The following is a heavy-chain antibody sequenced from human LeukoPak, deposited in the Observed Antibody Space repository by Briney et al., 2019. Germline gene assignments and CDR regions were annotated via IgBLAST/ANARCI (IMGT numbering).Heavy chain of an antibody. CDR2: ISGSGGIT. V-gene: IGHV3-23*01. CDR1: GFTFSSYW. Sequence: GGSLRLSCAASGFTFSSYWMSWVRQAPGKGLEWVSAISGSGGITYYADSVKGRLTISRDNSKSTLYLQMNSLRDEDTAVYYCATYCTNGVCPSRYLHHWGQGTLVTVSS. J-gene: IGHJ1*01. CDR3: ATYCTNGVCPSRYLHH. D-gene: IGHD2-8*01.